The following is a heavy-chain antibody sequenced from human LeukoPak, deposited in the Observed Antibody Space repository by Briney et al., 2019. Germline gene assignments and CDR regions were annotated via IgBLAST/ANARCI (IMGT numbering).Heavy chain of an antibody. CDR2: IWYDGSNK. CDR3: ARPPPVLRYFDWLLPRDAFDI. CDR1: GFTFSSYG. D-gene: IGHD3-9*01. J-gene: IGHJ3*02. Sequence: PGGSLRLSCAASGFTFSSYGMHWVRQAPGKGLEWVAVIWYDGSNKYYADSVKGRFTISRDNSKNTLYLQMNSLRAEETAEYYCARPPPVLRYFDWLLPRDAFDIWGQGKMVTVSS. V-gene: IGHV3-33*01.